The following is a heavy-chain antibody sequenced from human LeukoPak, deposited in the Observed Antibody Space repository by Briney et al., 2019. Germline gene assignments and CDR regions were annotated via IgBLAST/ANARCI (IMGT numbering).Heavy chain of an antibody. V-gene: IGHV3-11*04. Sequence: SGGSLRLSCAASGFTFSDYYMSWIRQAPGKGLEWVSYISSSGSTLYYADSVKGRFTISRDNAKNSLYLQMNSLRAEDTAVYYCANIAAAGPSYYYYYYMDVWGKGTTVTVSS. J-gene: IGHJ6*03. D-gene: IGHD6-13*01. CDR1: GFTFSDYY. CDR2: ISSSGSTL. CDR3: ANIAAAGPSYYYYYYMDV.